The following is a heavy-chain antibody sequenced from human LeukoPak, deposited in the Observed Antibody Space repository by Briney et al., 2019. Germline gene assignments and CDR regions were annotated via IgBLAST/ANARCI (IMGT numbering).Heavy chain of an antibody. Sequence: GGSLRLSCAASGFTFSSYGMHWVRQAPGKGLEWVSGISWNSGSIGYADSVKGRFTISRDNAKNSLYLQMNSLRAEDTALYYCAKGITMVRGATPDYWGQGTLVTVSS. CDR2: ISWNSGSI. J-gene: IGHJ4*02. V-gene: IGHV3-9*01. CDR1: GFTFSSYG. D-gene: IGHD3-10*01. CDR3: AKGITMVRGATPDY.